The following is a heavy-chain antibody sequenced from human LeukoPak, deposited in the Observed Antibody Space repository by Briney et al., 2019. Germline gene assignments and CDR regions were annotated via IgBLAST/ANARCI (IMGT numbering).Heavy chain of an antibody. J-gene: IGHJ4*02. Sequence: GGSLRLSCAASGFTFSSYAMSWVRQAPGKGLEWVAVIWYDGSNKYYADSVKGRFTISRDNSKNTLYLQMNSLRAEDTAVYYCARDLRYSGSYADYWGQGTLVTVSS. V-gene: IGHV3-33*08. CDR1: GFTFSSYA. CDR2: IWYDGSNK. CDR3: ARDLRYSGSYADY. D-gene: IGHD1-26*01.